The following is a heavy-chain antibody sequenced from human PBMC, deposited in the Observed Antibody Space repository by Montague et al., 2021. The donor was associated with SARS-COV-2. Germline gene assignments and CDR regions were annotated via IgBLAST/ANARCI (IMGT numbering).Heavy chain of an antibody. V-gene: IGHV3-48*03. CDR3: ARQASGSYWYYFDY. CDR1: GFTFSSYE. J-gene: IGHJ4*02. CDR2: ISSSDSTI. Sequence: SLRLSCAASGFTFSSYEMNWVRQAPGKGLEWVSYISSSDSTIYYADSAKGRFSISRDNAKNSLYLQMNSLRAEDTAVYYCARQASGSYWYYFDYWGQGTLVTVSS. D-gene: IGHD3-10*01.